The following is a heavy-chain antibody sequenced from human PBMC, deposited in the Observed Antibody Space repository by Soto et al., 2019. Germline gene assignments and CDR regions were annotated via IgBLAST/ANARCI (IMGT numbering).Heavy chain of an antibody. CDR1: GFTFDDYA. CDR3: AKDMADSSGATFDY. CDR2: ISWNSGSI. D-gene: IGHD6-19*01. V-gene: IGHV3-9*01. Sequence: EVQLVESGGGLAQPGRSLRLSCAASGFTFDDYAMHWVRQAPGKGLEWVSGISWNSGSIGYADSVKGRFTISRDNAKNSLYLQMNSLRAEDTALYYCAKDMADSSGATFDYWGQGTLVTVSS. J-gene: IGHJ4*02.